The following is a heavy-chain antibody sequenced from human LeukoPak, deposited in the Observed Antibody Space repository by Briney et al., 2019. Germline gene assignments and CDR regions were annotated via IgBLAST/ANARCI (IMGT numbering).Heavy chain of an antibody. CDR3: AMGGYSSGWYYYYYYGMDV. J-gene: IGHJ6*02. CDR1: GYTFTSYY. D-gene: IGHD6-19*01. V-gene: IGHV1-2*02. Sequence: ASVKVSCKASGYTFTSYYMHWVRQAPGQGLEWMGWINPNSGGTNYAQKFQGRVTMTRDTSISTAYMELSRLRSDDTAVYYCAMGGYSSGWYYYYYYGMDVWGQGTTVTVSS. CDR2: INPNSGGT.